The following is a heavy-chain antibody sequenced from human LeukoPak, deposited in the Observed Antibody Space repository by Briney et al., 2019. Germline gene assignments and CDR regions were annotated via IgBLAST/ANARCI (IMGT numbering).Heavy chain of an antibody. CDR3: ARDPAQDTYDSSGFFDY. D-gene: IGHD3-22*01. CDR2: IYYSGST. J-gene: IGHJ4*02. Sequence: SETLSLTCTVSGGSISSSSYYWGWIRQPPGKGLEWIGSIYYSGSTYYNPSLKSRVTISADTSKNQFSLKLSSVTAADTAVYYCARDPAQDTYDSSGFFDYWGQGTLVTVSS. V-gene: IGHV4-39*07. CDR1: GGSISSSSYY.